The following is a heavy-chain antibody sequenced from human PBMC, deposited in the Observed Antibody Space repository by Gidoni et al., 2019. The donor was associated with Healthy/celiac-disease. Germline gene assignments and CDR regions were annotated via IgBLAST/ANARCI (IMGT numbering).Heavy chain of an antibody. J-gene: IGHJ3*02. D-gene: IGHD3-22*01. CDR1: GYSFTRYG. CDR2: ISAYNGNT. CDR3: ARHGRGVVVNPDAFDI. Sequence: QVQLVQSGAEVKKPGASVKVPCKASGYSFTRYGISGVRQAPGHGLEGMGWISAYNGNTNYAQKVQGRVTMTTDTSTSTAYMELRSLRSDDTAVYYCARHGRGVVVNPDAFDIWGQGTMVTVSS. V-gene: IGHV1-18*01.